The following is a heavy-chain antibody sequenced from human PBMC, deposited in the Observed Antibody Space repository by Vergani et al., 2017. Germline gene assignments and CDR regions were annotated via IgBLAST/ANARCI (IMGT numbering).Heavy chain of an antibody. Sequence: EVELVQSGPEMRKPGESLKISCKGSEYSFGNYWIGWVRQMPGKGLEWMGIIYPAESDTRYSPSFQGQVTISADKSISTAFLQWDSLKASDTALYYCARHTTYTDSWGQGTPVTVSS. CDR1: EYSFGNYW. CDR3: ARHTTYTDS. V-gene: IGHV5-51*01. J-gene: IGHJ4*02. D-gene: IGHD1-1*01. CDR2: IYPAESDT.